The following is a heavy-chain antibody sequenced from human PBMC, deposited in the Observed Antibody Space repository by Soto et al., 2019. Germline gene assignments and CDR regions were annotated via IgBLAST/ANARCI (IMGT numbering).Heavy chain of an antibody. Sequence: QVQLVESGGGVVQPGTSLRLSCAASGFTFSTYAMYWVRQAPGRGLEWVAVISDDGNTKYYADSVKGRFTISRDNSRNTLYLQIYSLRAEDAAVYYCASSYFYGSGGYYPFDYWGQGTRVTVSS. J-gene: IGHJ4*02. V-gene: IGHV3-30-3*01. CDR2: ISDDGNTK. D-gene: IGHD3-22*01. CDR1: GFTFSTYA. CDR3: ASSYFYGSGGYYPFDY.